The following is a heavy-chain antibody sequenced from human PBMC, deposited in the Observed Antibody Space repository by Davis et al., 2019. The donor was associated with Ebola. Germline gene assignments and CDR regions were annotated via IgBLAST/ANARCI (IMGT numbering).Heavy chain of an antibody. D-gene: IGHD3-10*01. CDR3: ARGRIWFGELGWFDP. CDR2: INHSGST. V-gene: IGHV4-34*01. J-gene: IGHJ5*02. Sequence: MPSETLSLTCAVYGGSFSGYYWSWIRQPPGKGLEWIGEINHSGSTNYNPSLKSRVTISVDTSKNQFSLKLSSVTAADTAVYYCARGRIWFGELGWFDPWGQGTLVTVSS. CDR1: GGSFSGYY.